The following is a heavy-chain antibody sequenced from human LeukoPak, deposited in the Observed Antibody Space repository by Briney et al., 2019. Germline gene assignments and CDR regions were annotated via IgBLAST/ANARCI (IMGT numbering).Heavy chain of an antibody. CDR2: INHSGST. D-gene: IGHD3-10*01. CDR1: GGSFSGYY. V-gene: IGHV4-34*01. J-gene: IGHJ4*02. CDR3: ARLRHYGSGSYFYFDY. Sequence: PSETLSLTCAVYGGSFSGYYWSWLRQPPGKGLEWIGEINHSGSTYYNPSLKSRVTISVDTSKNQFSLKLSSVTAADTAVYYCARLRHYGSGSYFYFDYWGQGTLVTVSS.